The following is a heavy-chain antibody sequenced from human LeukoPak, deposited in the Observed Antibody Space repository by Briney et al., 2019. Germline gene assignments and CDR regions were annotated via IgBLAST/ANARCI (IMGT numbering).Heavy chain of an antibody. D-gene: IGHD5-18*01. CDR2: IRSKAYGGTT. CDR1: GFTFGDYA. V-gene: IGHV3-49*03. J-gene: IGHJ4*02. Sequence: GGSLRLSCTASGFTFGDYAMSWFRQAPGKGLKWVGFIRSKAYGGTTEYAASVKGRFTISRDDSKSTAYLQMNSLKTEDTAVYYCTRSYGSYYFDYWGQGTLVTVSS. CDR3: TRSYGSYYFDY.